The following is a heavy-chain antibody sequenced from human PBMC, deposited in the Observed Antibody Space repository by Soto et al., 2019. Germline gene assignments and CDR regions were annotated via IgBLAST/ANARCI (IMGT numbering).Heavy chain of an antibody. V-gene: IGHV3-23*01. D-gene: IGHD3-3*01. Sequence: GALRLSCVASGFTFENYAMSWVRQAPGKGLEWVSAISGSGGTTYYSDSVKGRFTISRDNSKNTVYLQMDDLRVEDAAEYFCAKDSWAIFGVPAGEYYAMDVWGQGTTVTVSS. CDR2: ISGSGGTT. J-gene: IGHJ6*02. CDR1: GFTFENYA. CDR3: AKDSWAIFGVPAGEYYAMDV.